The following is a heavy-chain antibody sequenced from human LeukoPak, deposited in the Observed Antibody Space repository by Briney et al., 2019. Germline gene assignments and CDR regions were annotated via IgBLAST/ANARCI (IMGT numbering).Heavy chain of an antibody. CDR3: ARRLVITGGFDY. CDR2: IIPIFGTA. J-gene: IGHJ4*02. V-gene: IGHV1-69*13. D-gene: IGHD3-9*01. Sequence: ASVKVSCKASGYTFTGYYMHWVRQAPGQGLEWMGGIIPIFGTANYAQKFQGRVTITADESTSTAYMELSSLRSEDTAVYYCARRLVITGGFDYWGQGTLVTVSS. CDR1: GYTFTGYY.